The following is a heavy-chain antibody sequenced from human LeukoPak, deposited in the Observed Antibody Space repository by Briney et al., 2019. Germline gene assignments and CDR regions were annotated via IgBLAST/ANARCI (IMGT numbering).Heavy chain of an antibody. CDR3: ASSGAARPG. Sequence: AGGSLRLSCAASGFTFSSYAMHWVRQAPGKGLEWVAVISYDGSNKYYADSVKGRFTISRDNSKNTLYLQMNSLRAEDTAVYYCASSGAARPGWGQGTLVTVSS. D-gene: IGHD6-6*01. J-gene: IGHJ4*02. CDR2: ISYDGSNK. CDR1: GFTFSSYA. V-gene: IGHV3-30*01.